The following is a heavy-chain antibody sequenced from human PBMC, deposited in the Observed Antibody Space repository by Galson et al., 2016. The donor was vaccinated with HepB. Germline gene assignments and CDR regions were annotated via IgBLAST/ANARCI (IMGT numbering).Heavy chain of an antibody. J-gene: IGHJ4*02. CDR1: GFNFSNYA. Sequence: SLRLSCAASGFNFSNYAMHWVRQAPGKGLEWVSMISFDGNKKFYADSVKGQFTISRDHSKSTLFLQMSRLRHEDTAVYYCVVPAAINFEYWGQGTLVTVSS. CDR2: ISFDGNKK. D-gene: IGHD2-2*01. V-gene: IGHV3-30*04. CDR3: VVPAAINFEY.